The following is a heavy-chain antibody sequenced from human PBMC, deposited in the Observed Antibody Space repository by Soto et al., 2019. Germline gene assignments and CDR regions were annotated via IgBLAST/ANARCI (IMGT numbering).Heavy chain of an antibody. J-gene: IGHJ6*02. CDR2: IIPIFGTA. V-gene: IGHV1-69*13. D-gene: IGHD5-18*01. Sequence: SVKVSCKASGGTFSSYAISWVRQAPGQGLEWMGGIIPIFGTANYAQKFQGRVTINADESTSTAYMELSSLRYEDTAVYYCARRVTTLDYYYYGMDVWGQGTTVTVSS. CDR1: GGTFSSYA. CDR3: ARRVTTLDYYYYGMDV.